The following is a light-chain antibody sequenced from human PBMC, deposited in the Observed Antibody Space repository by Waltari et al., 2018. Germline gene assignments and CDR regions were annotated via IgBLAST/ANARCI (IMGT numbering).Light chain of an antibody. Sequence: DIQLTQSPSLLPASVGDRVTITCRASQGISSYLAWYQQKPGKVPKLLIYAASNLQSGVPSRFAGSGSGTEFTLTISSLQPEDFATYYCQQLNTYPSFGQGTKLEIK. CDR2: AAS. CDR1: QGISSY. V-gene: IGKV1-9*01. CDR3: QQLNTYPS. J-gene: IGKJ2*01.